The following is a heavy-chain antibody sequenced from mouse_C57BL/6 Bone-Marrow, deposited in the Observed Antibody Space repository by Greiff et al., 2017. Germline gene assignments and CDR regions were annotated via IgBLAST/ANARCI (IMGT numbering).Heavy chain of an antibody. V-gene: IGHV1-50*01. CDR3: ASAVYGYDEGTWFAY. Sequence: VQLQQPGAELVKPGASVKLSCKASGYTFTSYWMQWVKQRPGQGLEWIGEIDPSDSYTNYNQKFKGKATLTVDTSSSTAYMQLSSQTSEDSAVYYGASAVYGYDEGTWFAYWGQGTLVTVSA. CDR1: GYTFTSYW. CDR2: IDPSDSYT. D-gene: IGHD2-2*01. J-gene: IGHJ3*01.